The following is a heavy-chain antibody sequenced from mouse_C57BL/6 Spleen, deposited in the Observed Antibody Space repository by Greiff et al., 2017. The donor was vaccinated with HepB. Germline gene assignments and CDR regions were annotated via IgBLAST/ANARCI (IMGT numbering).Heavy chain of an antibody. CDR3: ARDDYEV. V-gene: IGHV1-69*01. Sequence: QVQLQQPGAELVMPGASVKLSCKASGYTFTSYWMHWVKQRPGQGLEWIGEIDPSDSFTNYNQKFKGKSTLTVDKSSSTAYMQLSSLTSEDSAVYYCARDDYEVWGTGTTVTVSS. D-gene: IGHD2-4*01. CDR2: IDPSDSFT. J-gene: IGHJ1*03. CDR1: GYTFTSYW.